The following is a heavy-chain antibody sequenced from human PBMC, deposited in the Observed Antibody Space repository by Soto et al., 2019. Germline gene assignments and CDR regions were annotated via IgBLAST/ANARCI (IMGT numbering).Heavy chain of an antibody. D-gene: IGHD6-19*01. CDR1: GGTFSSYA. J-gene: IGHJ1*01. V-gene: IGHV1-69*06. CDR2: IIPIFGTA. CDR3: ARGPIAVAAAGAEYFQH. Sequence: QVQLVQSGAEVKKPGSSVKVSCKASGGTFSSYAISWVRQAPGQGLEWMGGIIPIFGTANYAQKFQGRVTITADKSTSTAYRELSSLRSEDTAVYYCARGPIAVAAAGAEYFQHWVQGTLVTVSS.